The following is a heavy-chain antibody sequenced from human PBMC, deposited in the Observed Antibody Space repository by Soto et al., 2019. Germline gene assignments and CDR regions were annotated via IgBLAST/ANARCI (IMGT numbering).Heavy chain of an antibody. D-gene: IGHD6-19*01. V-gene: IGHV4-34*01. CDR2: FYDGGSI. Sequence: QVQLQQWGAGLLKPSETLSLTCAVYGESLNYFYWSWIRQAPGKGLEWIGEFYDGGSINYNPSLTSRATISAATSKNHFSLRVTSVTAADTAIYYCASRQWPNSFANWGQGTLVTVSS. J-gene: IGHJ4*02. CDR1: GESLNYFY. CDR3: ASRQWPNSFAN.